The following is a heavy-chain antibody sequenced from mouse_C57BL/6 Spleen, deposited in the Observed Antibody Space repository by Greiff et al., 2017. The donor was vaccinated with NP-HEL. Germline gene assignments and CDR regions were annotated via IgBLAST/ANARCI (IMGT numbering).Heavy chain of an antibody. CDR3: ARFPYYSNYDARDY. V-gene: IGHV1-55*01. Sequence: QVQLQQPGAELVKPGASVKMSCKASGYTFTSYWITWVKQRPGQGLEWIGDIYPGSGSTNYNEKFKSKATLTVDTSSSTAYMQLSSLTSEDSAVYYCARFPYYSNYDARDYWGQGTSVTVSS. CDR1: GYTFTSYW. D-gene: IGHD2-5*01. CDR2: IYPGSGST. J-gene: IGHJ4*01.